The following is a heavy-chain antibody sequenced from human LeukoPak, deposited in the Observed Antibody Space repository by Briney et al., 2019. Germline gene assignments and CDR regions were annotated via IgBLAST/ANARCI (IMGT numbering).Heavy chain of an antibody. CDR3: ARGNSGYDYPFDY. V-gene: IGHV4-34*01. CDR2: INHSGST. Sequence: SETLSLTCAVYGGSFSGYYWSWIRQPPGKGLEWIGEINHSGSTNYNPSLKSRVTISVDTSKNQFSLRLSSVTAADTAVYYCARGNSGYDYPFDYWGQGTLVTVSS. D-gene: IGHD5-12*01. J-gene: IGHJ4*02. CDR1: GGSFSGYY.